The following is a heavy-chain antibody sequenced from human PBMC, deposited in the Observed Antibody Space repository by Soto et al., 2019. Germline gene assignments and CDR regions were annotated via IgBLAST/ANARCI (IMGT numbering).Heavy chain of an antibody. CDR2: ISSSSSYI. J-gene: IGHJ6*03. CDR3: ARDGRRNYDFWSGYPYYYYYYYMDV. CDR1: GFTFSSYS. D-gene: IGHD3-3*01. V-gene: IGHV3-21*01. Sequence: GGSLRLSCAASGFTFSSYSMNWVRQAPGKGLEWVSSISSSSSYIYYADSVKGRFTISRDNAKNSLYLQMNSLRAEDTAVYYCARDGRRNYDFWSGYPYYYYYYYMDVWGKGTTVTVSS.